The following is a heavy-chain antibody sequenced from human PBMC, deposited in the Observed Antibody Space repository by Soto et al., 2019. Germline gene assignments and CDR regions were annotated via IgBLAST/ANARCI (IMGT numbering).Heavy chain of an antibody. V-gene: IGHV4-30-4*01. CDR3: ARIGLTTALL. CDR2: IYCSGST. Sequence: SLTCTVSGGSINSGDYYWSWIRQPPGKGLEWIGYIYCSGSTYYNPPLRSRVTISIDTSKNHFFLNLSSVTAADTAVYYCARIGLTTALLWGQGTLVTVSS. J-gene: IGHJ4*02. D-gene: IGHD4-17*01. CDR1: GGSINSGDYY.